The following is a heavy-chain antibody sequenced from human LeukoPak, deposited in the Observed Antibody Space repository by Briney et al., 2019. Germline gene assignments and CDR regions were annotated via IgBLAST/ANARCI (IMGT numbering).Heavy chain of an antibody. CDR2: IIPILGIA. D-gene: IGHD5-12*01. CDR1: GGTFSSYA. V-gene: IGHV1-69*04. Sequence: SVKVSCKASGGTFSSYAISWVRQAPGQGLEWMGRIIPILGIANYAQKFQGRVTITADKSTSTAYMELSSLRSEDTAVYYCARKGDSGYDPEGAFDIWGQGTMVTVSS. J-gene: IGHJ3*02. CDR3: ARKGDSGYDPEGAFDI.